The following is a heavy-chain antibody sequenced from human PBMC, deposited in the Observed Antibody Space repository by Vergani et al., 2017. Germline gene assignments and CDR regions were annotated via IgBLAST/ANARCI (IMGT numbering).Heavy chain of an antibody. V-gene: IGHV3-33*01. Sequence: QVQLVESGGGVVQPGRSLRLSCAASGFTFSSYGMHWVRQAPGKGLEWVAVIWYDGSNKNYADSVKGRFTISRDNSKNTLYLQMNSLRAEDTAVYYCARGRGDGDQYFDYWGQGTLVTVSS. CDR1: GFTFSSYG. CDR2: IWYDGSNK. D-gene: IGHD3-16*01. J-gene: IGHJ4*02. CDR3: ARGRGDGDQYFDY.